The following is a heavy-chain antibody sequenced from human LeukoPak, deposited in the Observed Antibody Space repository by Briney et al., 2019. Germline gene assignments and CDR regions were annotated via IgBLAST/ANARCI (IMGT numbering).Heavy chain of an antibody. CDR1: GYSISSGYY. Sequence: PSETLSLTCTVSGYSISSGYYWGWIRQPPGKGLEWIGSIYHSGSTYYNPSLKSRVTISVDTSKNQFSLKLSSVTAADTAVYYCARHLAEDIVFYYYFDYWGQGTLVTVSS. V-gene: IGHV4-38-2*02. D-gene: IGHD2-15*01. J-gene: IGHJ4*02. CDR2: IYHSGST. CDR3: ARHLAEDIVFYYYFDY.